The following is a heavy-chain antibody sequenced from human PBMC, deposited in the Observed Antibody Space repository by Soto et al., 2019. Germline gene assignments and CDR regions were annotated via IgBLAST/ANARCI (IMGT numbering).Heavy chain of an antibody. D-gene: IGHD1-7*01. CDR2: IYYSGST. CDR3: ASRDPGTSVDY. V-gene: IGHV4-61*01. Sequence: PSETLSLTCTFSCDSVTSGNYYWSWIRQPPGKGLEWIGHIYYSGSTNYNPSLKSRVTISLDKSENQFSLKVTSLTAADTAVYYCASRDPGTSVDYWGQGTLVTVSS. CDR1: CDSVTSGNYY. J-gene: IGHJ4*02.